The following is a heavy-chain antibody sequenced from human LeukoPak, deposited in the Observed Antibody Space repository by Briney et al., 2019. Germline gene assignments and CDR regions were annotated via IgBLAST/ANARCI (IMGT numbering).Heavy chain of an antibody. CDR2: ISTTVTTT. CDR1: GLTSSAYG. J-gene: IGHJ4*02. V-gene: IGHV3-48*01. CDR3: ATGAPYGNLDS. D-gene: IGHD4-17*01. Sequence: GSLRLSCAVSGLTSSAYGMNWVRQAPGKGLEWVSYISTTVTTTYFADSVKGRFTISRDNAKNSLYLQMNSLRAEDTAVYFCATGAPYGNLDSWGQGTLVTVSS.